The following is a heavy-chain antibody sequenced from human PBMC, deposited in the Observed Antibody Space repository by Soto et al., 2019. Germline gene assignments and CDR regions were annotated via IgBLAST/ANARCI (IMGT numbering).Heavy chain of an antibody. CDR3: ARRAAVTTNDY. Sequence: PGGSLRLSCEASGFRFSYYWMTWVRQAPGKGLEWVANIKKDGSEKSYADSVKGRFTISRDNAKNSLYLQMSSLRVDDTAVYYCARRAAVTTNDYWGQGTLVTVSS. CDR1: GFRFSYYW. J-gene: IGHJ4*02. V-gene: IGHV3-7*01. D-gene: IGHD4-17*01. CDR2: IKKDGSEK.